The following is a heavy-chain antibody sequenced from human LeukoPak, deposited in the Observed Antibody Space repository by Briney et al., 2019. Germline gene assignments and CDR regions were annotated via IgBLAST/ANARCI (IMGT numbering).Heavy chain of an antibody. CDR2: ISGSGSYI. V-gene: IGHV3-21*01. CDR3: ARTSSSWGFDY. J-gene: IGHJ4*02. D-gene: IGHD6-13*01. Sequence: GALRIFCGTSGFNFSTYSMDWGRQASGKGVEGVSSISGSGSYIYYADSVKGRFIISRDNAKNSLYLQMNSLRAEDTAVYYCARTSSSWGFDYWGQGTLVTVSS. CDR1: GFNFSTYS.